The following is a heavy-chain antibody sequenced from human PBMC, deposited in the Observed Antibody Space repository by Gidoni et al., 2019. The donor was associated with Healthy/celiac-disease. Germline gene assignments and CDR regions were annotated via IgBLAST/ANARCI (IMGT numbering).Heavy chain of an antibody. D-gene: IGHD3-3*01. CDR1: GITVGGNY. CDR2: INRGVIT. J-gene: IGHJ6*03. V-gene: IGHV3-66*02. Sequence: EVQLVESGGGLVQPGGSARLSCAASGITVGGNYMSWVRQAPGTGLEWVSLINRGVITSYADSVKGRFTSSADNSKNSLYLQMNSLRAEDTAVYYCATQNYDAWRGVGYMDVWGKGTAVTVSS. CDR3: ATQNYDAWRGVGYMDV.